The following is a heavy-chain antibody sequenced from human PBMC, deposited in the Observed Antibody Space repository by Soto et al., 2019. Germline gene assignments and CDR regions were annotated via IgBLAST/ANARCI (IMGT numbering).Heavy chain of an antibody. Sequence: SETLSLTCTVSGGSVSSSSYYWGWIRQPPGKGLEWIGNIYYSGSTYYNPSLESRVTISVDTSKNQFSLKLRSVTAADTAIYYCASPYVWGSYRFDCWGQGTLVTVSS. D-gene: IGHD3-16*02. V-gene: IGHV4-39*01. J-gene: IGHJ5*01. CDR1: GGSVSSSSYY. CDR3: ASPYVWGSYRFDC. CDR2: IYYSGST.